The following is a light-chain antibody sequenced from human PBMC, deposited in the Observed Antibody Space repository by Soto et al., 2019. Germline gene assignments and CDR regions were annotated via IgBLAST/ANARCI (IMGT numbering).Light chain of an antibody. CDR1: QAIGDH. Sequence: DIQMTQSPSALSASVGDTVTVTCRANQAIGDHLDWFQQQPGKVPQRLIYSVSTLHTGAPSRFSGSGSETDFTLTITNLQPEDFATYFCLQHYTYPPTFGGG. CDR2: SVS. CDR3: LQHYTYPPT. J-gene: IGKJ4*01. V-gene: IGKV1-17*03.